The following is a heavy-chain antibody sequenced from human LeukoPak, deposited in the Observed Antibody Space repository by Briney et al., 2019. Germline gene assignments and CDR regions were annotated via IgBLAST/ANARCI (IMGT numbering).Heavy chain of an antibody. Sequence: GGSVRLSCAASGFTFSSYSMNWVRQAPGKGLEWVSSISSSSSYIYYADSVKGRFTISRDNAKNSLYLQMNSLRAEDTAVYYCAREGYCSSTSCREYFQHWGQGTLVTVSS. CDR1: GFTFSSYS. V-gene: IGHV3-21*01. CDR3: AREGYCSSTSCREYFQH. CDR2: ISSSSSYI. D-gene: IGHD2-2*01. J-gene: IGHJ1*01.